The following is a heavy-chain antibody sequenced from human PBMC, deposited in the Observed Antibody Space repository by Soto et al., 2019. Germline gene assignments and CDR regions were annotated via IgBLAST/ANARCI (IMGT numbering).Heavy chain of an antibody. Sequence: SETLSLTCTVSGGSVSSDNYYWSWIRQSPGKGLEWIGYIYYSGSTYSNPSLNGRVTISVDTSKNQFSLKLSSVTAADTALYFCARHYYDSSAYHFVGLDYWGQGTLVTVS. CDR1: GGSVSSDNYY. J-gene: IGHJ4*02. V-gene: IGHV4-30-4*01. CDR2: IYYSGST. CDR3: ARHYYDSSAYHFVGLDY. D-gene: IGHD3-22*01.